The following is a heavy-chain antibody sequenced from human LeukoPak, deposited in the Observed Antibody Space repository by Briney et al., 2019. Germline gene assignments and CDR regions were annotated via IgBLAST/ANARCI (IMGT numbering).Heavy chain of an antibody. CDR2: IYLYGTT. CDR3: ARDGGYGDYAAIWFDP. D-gene: IGHD4-17*01. Sequence: SETLSLTCSVSIGSISSSKWWSWVRQSPVKGLEWIGEIYLYGTTNYNPSFTSRVTMSVDRSRNQFSLKLNSVTAADTAVYYCARDGGYGDYAAIWFDPWGQGTLVTVSS. V-gene: IGHV4-4*02. J-gene: IGHJ5*02. CDR1: IGSISSSKW.